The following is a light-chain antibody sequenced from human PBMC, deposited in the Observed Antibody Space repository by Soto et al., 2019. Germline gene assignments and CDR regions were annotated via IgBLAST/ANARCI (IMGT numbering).Light chain of an antibody. CDR2: EVS. CDR3: TSYVGSDIWV. Sequence: QSALTQPPSASGSLGQSVTISCTGTSSDIGAYNYVSWYQQYPGKAPKLMIYEVSKRPSGVPDRFSGSKSGNTASLTVSGLQAEDEADYYCTSYVGSDIWVFGGGTKVTVL. V-gene: IGLV2-8*01. J-gene: IGLJ3*02. CDR1: SSDIGAYNY.